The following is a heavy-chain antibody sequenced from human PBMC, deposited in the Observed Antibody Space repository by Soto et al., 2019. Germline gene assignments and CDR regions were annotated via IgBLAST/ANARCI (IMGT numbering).Heavy chain of an antibody. D-gene: IGHD3-16*01. V-gene: IGHV3-23*01. CDR1: GFTFSSYA. CDR2: ISGSGGGT. J-gene: IGHJ3*02. CDR3: AKDRGGLRGAFDI. Sequence: EVQLLESGGGLVQPGGSLRLSCAASGFTFSSYAMSWVRQAPGKGLEWVSPISGSGGGTYYADSVKGRFTISRDNSKNTLYLQMNGLRADDTAVYYCAKDRGGLRGAFDIWGQGTMVTVSS.